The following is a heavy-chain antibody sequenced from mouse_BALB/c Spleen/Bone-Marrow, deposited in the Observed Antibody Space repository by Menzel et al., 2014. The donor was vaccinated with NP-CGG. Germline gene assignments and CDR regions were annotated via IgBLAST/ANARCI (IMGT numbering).Heavy chain of an antibody. CDR3: AKSGDSSGYGFAY. CDR1: GYTFTSYG. V-gene: IGHV1S56*01. Sequence: VKLQESGPELVKPGTLVEISCKASGYTFTSYGINWVKQRPGQGLEWIGWIYPGDGITKYNEKFKGKATLTADKSSSTAYMQLSSLTSENSAVYFCAKSGDSSGYGFAYWGQGTLVTVSA. J-gene: IGHJ3*01. CDR2: IYPGDGIT. D-gene: IGHD3-2*01.